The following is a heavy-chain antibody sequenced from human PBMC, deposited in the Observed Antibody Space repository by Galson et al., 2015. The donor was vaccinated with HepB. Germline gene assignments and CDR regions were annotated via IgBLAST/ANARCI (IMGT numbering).Heavy chain of an antibody. Sequence: SLRLSCAASGFTVSSNYMSWVRQAPGKGLEWVSVIYSGGSTYYADSVKGRFTISRDNSKNTLYLQMNSLRAEDTAVYYCATSGYSSSWYPGDFDYWGQGTLVTVSS. CDR3: ATSGYSSSWYPGDFDY. CDR1: GFTVSSNY. V-gene: IGHV3-66*01. CDR2: IYSGGST. D-gene: IGHD6-13*01. J-gene: IGHJ4*02.